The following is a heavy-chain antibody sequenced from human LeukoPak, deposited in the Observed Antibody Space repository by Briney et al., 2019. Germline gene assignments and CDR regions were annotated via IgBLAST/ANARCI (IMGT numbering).Heavy chain of an antibody. J-gene: IGHJ4*02. V-gene: IGHV1-2*02. CDR3: ARDTGSYYSGSDY. CDR2: INPNTGGT. D-gene: IGHD1-26*01. CDR1: GYTFTGYY. Sequence: ASVKVSCKASGYTFTGYYIHWVRQAPGQGLEWMGWINPNTGGTNYAQKFQGRVTMTRDTSISTACMELSRLRSDDTAVYYCARDTGSYYSGSDYWGQGTLVTVSS.